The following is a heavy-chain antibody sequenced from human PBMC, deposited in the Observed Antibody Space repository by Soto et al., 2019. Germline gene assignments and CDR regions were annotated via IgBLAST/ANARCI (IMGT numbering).Heavy chain of an antibody. CDR1: GGSISSGGYY. CDR2: IYYSGST. J-gene: IGHJ6*02. V-gene: IGHV4-31*03. D-gene: IGHD6-6*01. Sequence: QVQLQESGPGLVKPSQTLSLTCTVSGGSISSGGYYWSWIRQHPGKGLEWIGYIYYSGSTYYNPSLKSRVTISVDTSKNQFSLKLSSVTAADTAVYYCARELRGSSSSSYYYCYGMDVWGQGTTVTVSS. CDR3: ARELRGSSSSSYYYCYGMDV.